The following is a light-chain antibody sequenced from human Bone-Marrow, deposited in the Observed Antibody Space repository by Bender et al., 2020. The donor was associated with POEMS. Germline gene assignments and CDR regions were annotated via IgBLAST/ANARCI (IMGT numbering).Light chain of an antibody. CDR1: NSNIGARYD. CDR3: SSYAGNNNWV. V-gene: IGLV1-40*01. Sequence: QSVLTQPPSVSGAPGQMVTISCSGTNSNIGARYDVHWYQQFPGTAPKLLIYGTNIRPSGVPDRFSGSRSGTSAFLAITGLQAGDEADYYCSSYAGNNNWVFGGGTKLTVL. CDR2: GTN. J-gene: IGLJ3*02.